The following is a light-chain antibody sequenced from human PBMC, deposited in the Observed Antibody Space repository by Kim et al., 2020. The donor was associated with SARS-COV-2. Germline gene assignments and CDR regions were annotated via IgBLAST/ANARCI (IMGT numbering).Light chain of an antibody. Sequence: GPPGQTASITCSGSKLGDKYAYWYQKKPGQSPILVIYQHTKRPSGISQRFSGSSFGNTATLTISRAQTMDEADYYCQAWDSSTAVFGGGTKLTVL. V-gene: IGLV3-1*01. CDR1: KLGDKY. CDR2: QHT. CDR3: QAWDSSTAV. J-gene: IGLJ3*02.